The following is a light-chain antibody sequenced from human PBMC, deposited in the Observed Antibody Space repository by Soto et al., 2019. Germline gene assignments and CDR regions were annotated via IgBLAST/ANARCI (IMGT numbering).Light chain of an antibody. Sequence: ELTQPPSVSVSPGQTASITCSGDKLGDKYACWYQQKPGQSPVLVIYQDSKRPSGIPERFSGSNSGNTATLTISGTQAMDEADYYCQAWDSSTLVVFGGGTKLTVL. J-gene: IGLJ2*01. V-gene: IGLV3-1*01. CDR1: KLGDKY. CDR2: QDS. CDR3: QAWDSSTLVV.